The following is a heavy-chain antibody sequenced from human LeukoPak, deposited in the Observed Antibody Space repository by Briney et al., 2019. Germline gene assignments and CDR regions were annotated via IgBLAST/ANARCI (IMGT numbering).Heavy chain of an antibody. Sequence: SGGSLRLSCAASGNYWMHWVRQAPGKGLVWVSHINSAGSWTSYADSVKGRFTISKDNAKNTVYLQMNSLRAEDTAVYYCVSFYETYWGRGTLVTVSS. D-gene: IGHD2/OR15-2a*01. CDR1: GNYW. CDR3: VSFYETY. CDR2: INSAGSWT. V-gene: IGHV3-74*01. J-gene: IGHJ4*02.